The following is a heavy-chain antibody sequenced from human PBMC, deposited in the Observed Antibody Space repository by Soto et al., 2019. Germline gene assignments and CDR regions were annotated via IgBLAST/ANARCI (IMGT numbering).Heavy chain of an antibody. J-gene: IGHJ5*02. D-gene: IGHD5-12*01. V-gene: IGHV4-31*03. Sequence: SETLSLTCTVSGGSISSGGYYWSWIRQHPGKGLEWIGYIYYSGSTYYNPSLKSRVTISVDTSKNQFSLKLSSVTAADTAVYYCVRHGYSGYDWEHNWFDPWGQGTLVTVSS. CDR1: GGSISSGGYY. CDR2: IYYSGST. CDR3: VRHGYSGYDWEHNWFDP.